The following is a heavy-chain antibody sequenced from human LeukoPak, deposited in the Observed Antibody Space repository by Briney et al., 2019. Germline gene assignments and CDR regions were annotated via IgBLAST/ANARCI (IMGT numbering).Heavy chain of an antibody. Sequence: SETLSLTRTVSGGSISSYYWSWIRQPPGKGLEWIGYIYYSGSTNYNPSLKSRVTISVDTSKNQFSLKLSSVTAADTAVYYCARYHSSGWYPPQSRYWYFDLWGRGTLVTVSS. V-gene: IGHV4-59*01. CDR1: GGSISSYY. D-gene: IGHD6-19*01. J-gene: IGHJ2*01. CDR3: ARYHSSGWYPPQSRYWYFDL. CDR2: IYYSGST.